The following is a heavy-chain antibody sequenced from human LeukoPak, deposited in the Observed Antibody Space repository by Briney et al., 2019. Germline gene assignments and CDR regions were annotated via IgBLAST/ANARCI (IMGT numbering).Heavy chain of an antibody. CDR2: ISGSGGTT. CDR3: AKIGGYNWNQIDY. V-gene: IGHV3-23*01. J-gene: IGHJ4*02. CDR1: GFTFSSYA. Sequence: GGSLRLSCAASGFTFSSYAMSWVRQAPGEGLEWVSVISGSGGTTNYADSVKGRFTISRDNSKNTLYLQMNSLRAEDTAVYYCAKIGGYNWNQIDYWGQGTLATVSS. D-gene: IGHD1-20*01.